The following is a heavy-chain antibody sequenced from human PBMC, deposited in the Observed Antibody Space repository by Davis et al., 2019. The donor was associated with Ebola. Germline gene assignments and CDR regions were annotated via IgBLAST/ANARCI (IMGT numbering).Heavy chain of an antibody. D-gene: IGHD4-23*01. CDR3: AKDLDYGGNSNAFDM. Sequence: GASLKISCAASGFTFSNFGMHWVRQVPGNGLEWVAFIRYDGSNKYYADSVKGRFIISRDNSKSTLFLRLSNLRDEDTAVYHCAKDLDYGGNSNAFDMWGQGTMVTVSS. CDR1: GFTFSNFG. V-gene: IGHV3-30*02. CDR2: IRYDGSNK. J-gene: IGHJ3*02.